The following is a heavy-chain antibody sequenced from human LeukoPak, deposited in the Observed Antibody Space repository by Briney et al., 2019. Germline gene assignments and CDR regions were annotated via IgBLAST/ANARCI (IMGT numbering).Heavy chain of an antibody. J-gene: IGHJ4*02. D-gene: IGHD3-22*01. Sequence: PGGSLRLSCAASGFIFSSYGMHWARQPPGKGLEWVAFIRSDGSDKYYAASVKGRFTISRDNSKNTLYLQMNSLRAEDTAVYYCAKHDSSSDFWGQGTLVTVSS. CDR2: IRSDGSDK. CDR1: GFIFSSYG. CDR3: AKHDSSSDF. V-gene: IGHV3-30*02.